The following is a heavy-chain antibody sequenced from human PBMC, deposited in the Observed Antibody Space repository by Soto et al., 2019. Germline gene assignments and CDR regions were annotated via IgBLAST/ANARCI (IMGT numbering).Heavy chain of an antibody. V-gene: IGHV3-7*03. J-gene: IGHJ6*02. CDR1: GFTFSSYW. CDR2: INPDGSAK. D-gene: IGHD5-12*01. Sequence: PGGSLRLSCAASGFTFSSYWMTWLRQAPGKGLERVANINPDGSAKYYVDSVKGRFTISRDNAKNSLYLQMNSLRAEDTAVYYCARVRFRRWLQLLAPRRDYYGMDVWGQGTTVTVSS. CDR3: ARVRFRRWLQLLAPRRDYYGMDV.